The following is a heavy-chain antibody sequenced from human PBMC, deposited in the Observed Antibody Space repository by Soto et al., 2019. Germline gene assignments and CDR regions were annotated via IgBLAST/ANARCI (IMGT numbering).Heavy chain of an antibody. CDR1: GGSISSSSYY. V-gene: IGHV4-39*01. CDR3: ARHPAGSIFDY. CDR2: IYYSGST. J-gene: IGHJ4*02. Sequence: QLQLQESGPGLVKPSETLSLTCTVSGGSISSSSYYWGWIRQPPGKGLEWIGSIYYSGSTYYNPSLKSRVTISVDTSKNQFSLKLSSVPAADTAVYYCARHPAGSIFDYWGQGTLVTVSS. D-gene: IGHD1-26*01.